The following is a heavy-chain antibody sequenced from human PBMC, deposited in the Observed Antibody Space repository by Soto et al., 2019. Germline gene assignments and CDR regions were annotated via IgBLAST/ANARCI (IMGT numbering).Heavy chain of an antibody. D-gene: IGHD3-10*01. CDR3: ARAPYGSGTKPYYFDY. J-gene: IGHJ4*02. Sequence: SETLSLTCTVSCGSISSYYWSWIRQPPGKGLEWIGFIYNSGSTNYNPSLKSRVTISMDTSRNQFSLILSSVTAADTAVYYCARAPYGSGTKPYYFDYWGQGTLVTVSS. V-gene: IGHV4-59*01. CDR1: CGSISSYY. CDR2: IYNSGST.